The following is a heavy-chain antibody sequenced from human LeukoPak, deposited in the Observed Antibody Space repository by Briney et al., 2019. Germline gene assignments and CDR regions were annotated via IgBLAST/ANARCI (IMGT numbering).Heavy chain of an antibody. CDR1: GGSFSPYY. Sequence: SETLSLTCTVSGGSFSPYYWSWVRQPAGKGLEWLGRIYASGSASSSGSTNYNPSLKSRVTLSIDTSKKQFFLRLNSVTAADTAVYYGARKKTGLHYYFGMEAWGQGATVTASS. J-gene: IGHJ6*02. CDR2: IYASGSASSSGST. CDR3: ARKKTGLHYYFGMEA. V-gene: IGHV4-4*07.